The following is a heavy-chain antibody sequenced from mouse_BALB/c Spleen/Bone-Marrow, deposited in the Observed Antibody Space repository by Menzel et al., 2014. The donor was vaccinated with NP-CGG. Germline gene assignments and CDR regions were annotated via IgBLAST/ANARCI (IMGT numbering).Heavy chain of an antibody. Sequence: QVQLQQSGAELAKPGASVKMSCKASGYTFTSYWMHWVKQRPGQGLEWIGYINPSTDYTDYNQKFNDKATLTADKSSSTAYMQLSSLTSKDSAVYYCARGNPLYAMDYWGQGTSVTVSS. CDR3: ARGNPLYAMDY. J-gene: IGHJ4*01. CDR2: INPSTDYT. D-gene: IGHD2-1*01. CDR1: GYTFTSYW. V-gene: IGHV1-7*01.